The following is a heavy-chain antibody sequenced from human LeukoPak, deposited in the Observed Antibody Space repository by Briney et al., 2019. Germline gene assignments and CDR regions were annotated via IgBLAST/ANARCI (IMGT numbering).Heavy chain of an antibody. J-gene: IGHJ3*02. V-gene: IGHV4-59*01. CDR2: IYYSGST. CDR1: GGSISSYY. Sequence: PSETLSLTCTVSGGSISSYYWSWIRQPPGKGLEWIGYIYYSGSTNYNPSLKSRVTISVDTSKNQFSLKLSSVTAADTAVYYCARGAGDYAPAFDIWGQGTMVTVSS. CDR3: ARGAGDYAPAFDI. D-gene: IGHD4-17*01.